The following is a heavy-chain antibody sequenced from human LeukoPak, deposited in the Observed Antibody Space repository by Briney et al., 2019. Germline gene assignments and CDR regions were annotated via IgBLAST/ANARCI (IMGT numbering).Heavy chain of an antibody. CDR3: AKGVQGVIAYYLDY. Sequence: GRSLRLSCAASGFSFSSYVMHWVRQAPGKGLEWVAVISSDGSDKYYADSGKGRFTISRDNSKNQLYLQMNSLRPEDTAVFYCAKGVQGVIAYYLDYWGQGTLVTVSS. J-gene: IGHJ4*02. V-gene: IGHV3-30*18. CDR1: GFSFSSYV. D-gene: IGHD3-10*01. CDR2: ISSDGSDK.